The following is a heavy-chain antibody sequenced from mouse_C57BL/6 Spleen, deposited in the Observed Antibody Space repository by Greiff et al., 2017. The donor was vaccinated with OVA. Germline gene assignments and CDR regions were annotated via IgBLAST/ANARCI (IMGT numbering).Heavy chain of an antibody. V-gene: IGHV3-6*01. CDR2: ISYDGSN. J-gene: IGHJ3*01. CDR1: GYSITSGYY. Sequence: DVQLVESGPGLVRPSQSLSLSCSVPGYSITSGYYWYWNRQFPGNQLEWMGYISYDGSNNYNPSLKNRISLTSDTAKNTSFLKLNSVTTEDTATYCCARGDSSWFAYWGQGTLVTVSA. CDR3: ARGDSSWFAY.